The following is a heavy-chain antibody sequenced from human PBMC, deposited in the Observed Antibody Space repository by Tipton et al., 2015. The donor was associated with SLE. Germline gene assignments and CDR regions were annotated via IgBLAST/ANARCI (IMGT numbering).Heavy chain of an antibody. CDR2: ISGSGGST. CDR1: GGTFSSYA. CDR3: ATGGSRELPPRD. Sequence: SGPEVKKPGSSVKVSCKASGGTFSSYAMSWVRQAPGKGLEWVSAISGSGGSTYYADSVKGRFTISRDNSKNTLYLQMNSLRAEDTAVYYCATGGSRELPPRDWGQGTLVTVSS. J-gene: IGHJ4*02. D-gene: IGHD3-10*01. V-gene: IGHV3-23*01.